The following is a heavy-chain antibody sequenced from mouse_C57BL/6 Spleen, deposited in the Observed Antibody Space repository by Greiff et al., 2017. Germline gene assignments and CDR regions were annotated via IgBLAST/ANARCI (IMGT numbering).Heavy chain of an antibody. Sequence: EVKLQESGGGLVQPGGSLKLSCAASGFTFSDYYMYWVRQTPEKRLEWVAYISNGGGSTYYPDTVKGRFTISRDNAKNTLYLQMSRLKSEDTAMYYCARHRGWGMDYWGQGTSVTVSS. CDR1: GFTFSDYY. CDR3: ARHRGWGMDY. CDR2: ISNGGGST. V-gene: IGHV5-12*01. D-gene: IGHD3-3*01. J-gene: IGHJ4*01.